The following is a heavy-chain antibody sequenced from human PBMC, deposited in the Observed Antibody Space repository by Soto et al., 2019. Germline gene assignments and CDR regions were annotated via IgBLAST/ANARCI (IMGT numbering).Heavy chain of an antibody. V-gene: IGHV3-53*01. CDR2: IYNDGGT. J-gene: IGHJ6*02. CDR3: SRSGIQLWFYYYGMDV. Sequence: PGGSLRLSCVVSGFTVSSNYMSWVRQAPGKGLEWVSVIYNDGGTYYSDSVKGRFTISRHNSKNTLYLQMNSLRAEDTAVYYCSRSGIQLWFYYYGMDVWGQGTTVTVSS. D-gene: IGHD5-18*01. CDR1: GFTVSSNY.